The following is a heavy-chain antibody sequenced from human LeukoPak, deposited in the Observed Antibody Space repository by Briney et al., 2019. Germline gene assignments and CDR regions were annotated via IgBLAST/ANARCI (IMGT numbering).Heavy chain of an antibody. Sequence: GASVKVSCKASGYTFTSYGISWVRQAPAQGLEWMGCISAYNGNTNYAQKLQGRVTMTTDTSTSTAYMELRSLRSDDTAVYYCARDQNGGSYYVPGAFDIWGQGTMVTVSS. CDR2: ISAYNGNT. CDR1: GYTFTSYG. CDR3: ARDQNGGSYYVPGAFDI. V-gene: IGHV1-18*01. D-gene: IGHD1-26*01. J-gene: IGHJ3*02.